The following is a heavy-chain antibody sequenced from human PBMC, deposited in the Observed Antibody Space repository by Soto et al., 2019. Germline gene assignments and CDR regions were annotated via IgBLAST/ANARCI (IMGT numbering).Heavy chain of an antibody. J-gene: IGHJ4*02. V-gene: IGHV4-39*07. CDR1: GGSISSSSYY. CDR2: IYYSGST. CDR3: ASSRRGKFDY. Sequence: SETLSLTCTVSGGSISSSSYYWGWIRQPPGKGLEWIGSIYYSGSTYYNPSLKSRVTISVDTSKNQFSLKLSSVTAADTAVYYCASSRRGKFDYWGQGTLVTVSS.